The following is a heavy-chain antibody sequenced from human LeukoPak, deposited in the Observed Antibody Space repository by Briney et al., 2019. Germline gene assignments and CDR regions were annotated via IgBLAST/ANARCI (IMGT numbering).Heavy chain of an antibody. J-gene: IGHJ1*01. CDR2: IIPIFGTA. CDR1: GGTFSSYA. D-gene: IGHD4-17*01. CDR3: AGSTVTRLAEYFQH. Sequence: VKVSCKASGGTFSSYAISWVRQAPGQGLEWMGGIIPIFGTANYAQKFQGRVTITADESTSTAYMELSSLRSEDTAVYYCAGSTVTRLAEYFQHWGQGTLVTVSS. V-gene: IGHV1-69*13.